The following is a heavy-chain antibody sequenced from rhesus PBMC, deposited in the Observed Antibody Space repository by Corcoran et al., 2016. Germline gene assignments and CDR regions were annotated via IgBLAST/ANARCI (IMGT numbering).Heavy chain of an antibody. CDR1: GFTFRDSY. J-gene: IGHJ4*01. CDR3: ARANWGPDY. V-gene: IGHV3-178*01. Sequence: VQLVESGGGLAKPGGSLSLSCAASGFTFRDSYMDWVRLAPGKGLEWVSRISNGGESTWYADSVKGRFTISRESAKNTLYLQMSSLTTEDTAVYYCARANWGPDYWGQGVLVTVSS. D-gene: IGHD7-45*01. CDR2: ISNGGEST.